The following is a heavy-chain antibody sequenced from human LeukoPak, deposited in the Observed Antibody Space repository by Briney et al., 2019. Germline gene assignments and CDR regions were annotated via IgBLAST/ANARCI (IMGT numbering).Heavy chain of an antibody. V-gene: IGHV4-34*01. D-gene: IGHD3-22*01. J-gene: IGHJ3*02. CDR1: GGSFSGYY. CDR2: INHSGST. CDR3: ARGRHYYYDSSGYRI. Sequence: SETLSLTCAVSGGSFSGYYWSWIRQPPGKGLEWIGEINHSGSTNYNPSLKSRVTISVDTSKNQFSLKLSSVTAADTAVYYCARGRHYYYDSSGYRIWGQGTMVTVSS.